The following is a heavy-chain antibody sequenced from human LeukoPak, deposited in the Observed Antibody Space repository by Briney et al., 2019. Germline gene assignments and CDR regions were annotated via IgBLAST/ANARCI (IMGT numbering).Heavy chain of an antibody. Sequence: GGSLRLSCAASGFTFSSYRMNWVRQAPGKGLEWVSYISSSSSTIHYADYVKGRFTISRDNAKNSLYLQMNSLRDEDTAVYYCARGDSSGYGPDHWGQGTLVTVSS. CDR1: GFTFSSYR. CDR3: ARGDSSGYGPDH. V-gene: IGHV3-48*02. D-gene: IGHD3-22*01. CDR2: ISSSSSTI. J-gene: IGHJ5*02.